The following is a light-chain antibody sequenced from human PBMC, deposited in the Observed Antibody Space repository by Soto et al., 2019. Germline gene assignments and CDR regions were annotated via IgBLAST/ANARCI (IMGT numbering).Light chain of an antibody. J-gene: IGKJ1*01. V-gene: IGKV3-20*01. CDR3: QQYGYSRT. CDR1: QTLSSRH. Sequence: VLTQSPGTLSLSPGERATLSCRASQTLSSRHLAWYQQKPGQAPRLLIYGSSSRATDIPDRFSGSGSGTDFTLTISILEPEDFAIYYCQQYGYSRTFGQGTKVEIK. CDR2: GSS.